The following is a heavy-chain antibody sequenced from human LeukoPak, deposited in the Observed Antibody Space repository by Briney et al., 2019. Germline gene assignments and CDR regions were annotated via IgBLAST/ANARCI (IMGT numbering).Heavy chain of an antibody. CDR3: ARVGDYGGFDY. J-gene: IGHJ4*02. V-gene: IGHV4-30-4*01. CDR2: IYYSGST. CDR1: GGSISSGDYY. D-gene: IGHD4-23*01. Sequence: PSETLSLTCTVSGGSISSGDYYWSWIRQPPGKGPEWIGYIYYSGSTYYNPSLKSRVTISVDTSKNQFSLKLSSVTAADTAVYYCARVGDYGGFDYWGQGTLVTVSS.